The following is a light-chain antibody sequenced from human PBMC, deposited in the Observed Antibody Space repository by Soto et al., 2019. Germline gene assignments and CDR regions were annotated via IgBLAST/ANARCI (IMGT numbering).Light chain of an antibody. J-gene: IGKJ5*01. CDR2: DAS. V-gene: IGKV3-20*01. CDR1: QSLRSS. Sequence: VMPQSPATLSVSKGERATLSCRASQSLRSSLAWYRQKPGQAPRLLIYDASSRATGIPDRFSGSGSGTDFTLTISRLEPEDFAVYYCQQYGNSIFTFGQGTRLEIK. CDR3: QQYGNSIFT.